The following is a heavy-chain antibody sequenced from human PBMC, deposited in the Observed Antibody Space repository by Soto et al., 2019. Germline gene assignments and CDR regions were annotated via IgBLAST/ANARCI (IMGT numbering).Heavy chain of an antibody. CDR3: ARGYCTTTICDPWFDP. D-gene: IGHD2-2*01. V-gene: IGHV5-51*01. Sequence: GESLKISCTGVGYSFTNYWIGCVRQMPGKGLEWMGIIYPGDSDTRYSPSFQGQVTISADKSITTAYLQWSSLKASDTAMYYCARGYCTTTICDPWFDPWGQGTLVTVSS. J-gene: IGHJ5*02. CDR2: IYPGDSDT. CDR1: GYSFTNYW.